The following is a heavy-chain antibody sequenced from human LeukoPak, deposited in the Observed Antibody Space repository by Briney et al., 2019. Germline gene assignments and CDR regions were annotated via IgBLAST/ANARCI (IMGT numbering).Heavy chain of an antibody. V-gene: IGHV3-7*01. J-gene: IGHJ4*02. CDR3: AETYLVRSL. CDR2: IKQDGSEM. D-gene: IGHD3-10*01. Sequence: GGSLRLSCAASGFTFSNYWMTWVRQAPGKGLEWAANIKQDGSEMYYVDSVKGRFTISRDNAKNSLYLQMNSLRVEDTAVYYCAETYLVRSLGGQGTLVTVSS. CDR1: GFTFSNYW.